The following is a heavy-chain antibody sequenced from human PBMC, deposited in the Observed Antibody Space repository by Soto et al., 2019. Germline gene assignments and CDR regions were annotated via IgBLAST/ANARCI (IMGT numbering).Heavy chain of an antibody. D-gene: IGHD6-13*01. CDR1: GYSFTSYW. Sequence: GESLKISCKGSGYSFTSYWIGWVRQMPGKGLEWMGIIYPGDSDTRYSPSFQGQVTISADKSISTAYLQWSSLKASDTAMYYCALIEYSSSWYSYYYYYGMDVWGQGTTVTVSS. V-gene: IGHV5-51*01. CDR3: ALIEYSSSWYSYYYYYGMDV. CDR2: IYPGDSDT. J-gene: IGHJ6*02.